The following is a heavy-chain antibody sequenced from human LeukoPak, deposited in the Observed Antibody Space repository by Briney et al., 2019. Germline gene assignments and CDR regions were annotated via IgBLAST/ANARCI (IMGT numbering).Heavy chain of an antibody. J-gene: IGHJ4*02. V-gene: IGHV1-3*01. CDR2: IDAGNGDT. CDR3: ARGSTSDWPLDH. CDR1: GYTFTTYA. Sequence: GASVKVSCKASGYTFTTYAMHWVRQAPGQRLEWMGWIDAGNGDTRYSQKFQGRVTITRDTSASTAYIELRSLRSEDTAMYYCARGSTSDWPLDHWGQETLVTTSS. D-gene: IGHD2-2*01.